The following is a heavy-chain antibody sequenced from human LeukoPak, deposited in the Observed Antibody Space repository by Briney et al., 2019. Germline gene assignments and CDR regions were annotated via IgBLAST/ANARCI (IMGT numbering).Heavy chain of an antibody. J-gene: IGHJ5*02. CDR3: ARDYGDYIWFDP. D-gene: IGHD4-17*01. V-gene: IGHV3-48*02. CDR1: GFTFSSYG. CDR2: ISSSSSSI. Sequence: PGGSLRLSCAASGFTFSSYGMNWVRRAPGKGLEWLSYISSSSSSIYYADSVKGRFTISRDNGENSLYLQMNSLRDEDTAVYYCARDYGDYIWFDPWGQGTLVTVSS.